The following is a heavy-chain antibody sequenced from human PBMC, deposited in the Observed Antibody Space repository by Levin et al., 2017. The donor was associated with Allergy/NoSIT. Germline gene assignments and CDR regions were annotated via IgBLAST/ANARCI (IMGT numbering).Heavy chain of an antibody. CDR3: AKKQGGTSGFSFDV. V-gene: IGHV3-23*01. CDR1: GFTISEYA. D-gene: IGHD1-1*01. CDR2: ITGGGFNT. J-gene: IGHJ3*01. Sequence: GESLKISCAVSGFTISEYAMAWVRQAPGKGLEWVSVITGGGFNTYYGDSVKGRFTVSRDDSKDTLYVELNSLGGEDTAVYYCAKKQGGTSGFSFDVWGQGTMVTVSS.